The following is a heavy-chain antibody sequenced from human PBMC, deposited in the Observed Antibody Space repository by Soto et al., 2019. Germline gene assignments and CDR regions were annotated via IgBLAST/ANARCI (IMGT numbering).Heavy chain of an antibody. D-gene: IGHD5-12*01. CDR3: AAYSGYALPMDV. CDR1: GFALSSYW. Sequence: EVQLVESGGGLVQPGGSLRLSCAASGFALSSYWMTWVRQAPGKGLERVASIDNYGSEIHYVGSVKGRFTISRDNAKNSVYLQMNSLRAEDSAMYYCAAYSGYALPMDVWGKGTTVTVSS. V-gene: IGHV3-7*01. J-gene: IGHJ6*03. CDR2: IDNYGSEI.